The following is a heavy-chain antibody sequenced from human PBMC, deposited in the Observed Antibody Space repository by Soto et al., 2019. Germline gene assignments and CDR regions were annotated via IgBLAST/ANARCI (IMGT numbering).Heavy chain of an antibody. J-gene: IGHJ6*02. Sequence: GVGWIRQSPGKALEWLAVIYWDDLKHYSPSLKSRLTITKDTSKNQVVLTVTNMDPVDTATYYCKHRVVTCGMNVWGQGSTVT. D-gene: IGHD2-15*01. CDR3: KHRVVTCGMNV. V-gene: IGHV2-5*02. CDR1: G. CDR2: IYWDDLK.